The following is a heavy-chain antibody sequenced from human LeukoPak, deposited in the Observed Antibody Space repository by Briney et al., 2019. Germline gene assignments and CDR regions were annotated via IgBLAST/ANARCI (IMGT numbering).Heavy chain of an antibody. CDR2: ISWNSGSI. CDR3: AKEAAARGHAFDI. Sequence: GRSLRHSCAASGFTFDDYAMHWVRQAPGKGLEWVSGISWNSGSIGYADSVKGRFTNSRDNAKNSLYLQMNSLRAEDMALYYCAKEAAARGHAFDIWGQGTMVTVSS. CDR1: GFTFDDYA. V-gene: IGHV3-9*03. J-gene: IGHJ3*02. D-gene: IGHD6-13*01.